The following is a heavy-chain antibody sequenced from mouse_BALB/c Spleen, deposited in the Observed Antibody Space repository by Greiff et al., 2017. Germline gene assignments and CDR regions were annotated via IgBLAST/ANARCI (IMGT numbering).Heavy chain of an antibody. CDR2: IRLKSNNYAT. CDR3: TRHGNYAWFAY. V-gene: IGHV6-6*02. D-gene: IGHD2-1*01. J-gene: IGHJ3*01. Sequence: EVKVVESGGGLVQPGGSMNLSCVASGFTFSNYWMNWVRQSPEKGLEWVAEIRLKSNNYATHYAESVKGRFTISRDDSKSSVYLQMNNLRAEDTGIYYCTRHGNYAWFAYWGQGTLVTVSA. CDR1: GFTFSNYW.